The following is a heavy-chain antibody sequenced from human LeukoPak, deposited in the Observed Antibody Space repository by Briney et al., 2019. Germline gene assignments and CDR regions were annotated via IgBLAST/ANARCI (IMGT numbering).Heavy chain of an antibody. CDR1: GYSFTSYW. Sequence: GESLEISCKGSGYSFTSYWIGWVRQMPGKGLEWMGIIYPGDSDTRYSPTFQGQVTISADKSISTAYLQWSSLKASDTAMYYCARLPYYYDSSGYQRADAFDIWGQGTMVTVSS. CDR3: ARLPYYYDSSGYQRADAFDI. D-gene: IGHD3-22*01. CDR2: IYPGDSDT. J-gene: IGHJ3*02. V-gene: IGHV5-51*01.